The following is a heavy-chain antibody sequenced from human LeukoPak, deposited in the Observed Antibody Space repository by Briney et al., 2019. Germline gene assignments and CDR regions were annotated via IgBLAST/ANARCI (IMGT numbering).Heavy chain of an antibody. D-gene: IGHD3-16*02. V-gene: IGHV1-8*02. J-gene: IGHJ1*01. CDR1: GYTFTSYG. Sequence: ASVKVSCKASGYTFTSYGISWVRQAPGQGLEWMGWMNPNSSNTGYAQKFQGRVTMTRNTSISTAYMELSSLRSEDTAVYYCARGPEYYDYVWGSYRSEYFQHWGQGTLVTVSS. CDR3: ARGPEYYDYVWGSYRSEYFQH. CDR2: MNPNSSNT.